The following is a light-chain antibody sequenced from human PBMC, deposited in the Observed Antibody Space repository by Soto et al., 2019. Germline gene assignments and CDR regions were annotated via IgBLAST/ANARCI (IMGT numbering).Light chain of an antibody. CDR3: QQYGRSTLT. CDR2: GAS. J-gene: IGKJ4*01. V-gene: IGKV3-20*01. Sequence: EIVLTQSPGTLSLSPGERATLSCRASQSVSSSYLAWYQQKPGQAPRLLIYGASSRATGIPDRFSGSGSGTESTLTISRLEPEDVAVNYCQQYGRSTLTVGGGTKADSK. CDR1: QSVSSSY.